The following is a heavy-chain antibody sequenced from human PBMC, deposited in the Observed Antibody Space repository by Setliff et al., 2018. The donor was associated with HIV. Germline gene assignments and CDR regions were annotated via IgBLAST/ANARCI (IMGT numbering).Heavy chain of an antibody. J-gene: IGHJ4*02. Sequence: ASVKVSCKASGYSFTDYAMNWVRQAPGQGLEWMGWINIGNGDTKYSQDFHDRVTISRDTSTSTAYMDLRSLRSDDTAVYYCAKDSGTLGYSNSWYRAFGLDYWGQGTLVTVSS. CDR1: GYSFTDYA. CDR3: AKDSGTLGYSNSWYRAFGLDY. CDR2: INIGNGDT. V-gene: IGHV1-3*04. D-gene: IGHD1-26*01.